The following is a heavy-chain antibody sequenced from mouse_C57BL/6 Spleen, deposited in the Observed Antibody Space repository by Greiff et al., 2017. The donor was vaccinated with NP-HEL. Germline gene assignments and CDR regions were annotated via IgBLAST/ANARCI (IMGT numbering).Heavy chain of an antibody. V-gene: IGHV5-16*01. CDR2: INYDGSST. CDR1: GFTFSDYY. D-gene: IGHD1-1*01. Sequence: EVKVVESEGGLVQPGSSMKLSCTASGFTFSDYYMAWVRQVPEKGLEWVANINYDGSSTYYLDSLKSRFIISRDNAKNILYLQMSSLKSEDTATYYCAREYYGSSYGWYFDVWGTGTTVTVSS. J-gene: IGHJ1*03. CDR3: AREYYGSSYGWYFDV.